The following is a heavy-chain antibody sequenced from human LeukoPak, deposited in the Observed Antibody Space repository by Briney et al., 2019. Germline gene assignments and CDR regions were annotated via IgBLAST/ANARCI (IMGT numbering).Heavy chain of an antibody. CDR1: GASISSGSYY. V-gene: IGHV4-61*02. Sequence: SETLSLTCTVSGASISSGSYYWSWIRQPAGKGLEWIGRIYTSGSTNYNPSLKSRVTISVDTSKNQFSLKLSSVTAADTAVYYCARDSSIDYGSGFVYDYWGQGTLVTVSS. CDR2: IYTSGST. J-gene: IGHJ4*02. CDR3: ARDSSIDYGSGFVYDY. D-gene: IGHD3-10*01.